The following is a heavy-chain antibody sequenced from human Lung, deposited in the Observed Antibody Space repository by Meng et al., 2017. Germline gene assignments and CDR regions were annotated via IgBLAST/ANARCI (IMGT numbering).Heavy chain of an antibody. CDR1: GGSISSSSYY. CDR3: ARVKYSSSWYLDF. Sequence: EPRGAGPGLGEPSETLPLTCTVSGGSISSSSYYWGWIRQPPGKGLEWIGSISDGGNTYYNPSLQSRVSISVDTSKNQFSLKLRSVTAADTAVYYCARVKYSSSWYLDFWGQGALVTVSS. D-gene: IGHD6-13*01. J-gene: IGHJ4*02. V-gene: IGHV4-39*07. CDR2: ISDGGNT.